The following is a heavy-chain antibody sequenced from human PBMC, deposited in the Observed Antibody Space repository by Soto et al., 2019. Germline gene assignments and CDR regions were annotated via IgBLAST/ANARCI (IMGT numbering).Heavy chain of an antibody. D-gene: IGHD4-17*01. J-gene: IGHJ4*02. CDR2: IIAGNGNT. CDR1: GYTFSTYP. V-gene: IGHV1-3*01. Sequence: GASVKVSCKASGYTFSTYPMHWVRQAPGQRLEWMGWIIAGNGNTKYAQTFQDRITITRDTSASTAYMELSSLRSEDTAVYYCARADYGAHFNYWGQGTLVTVSS. CDR3: ARADYGAHFNY.